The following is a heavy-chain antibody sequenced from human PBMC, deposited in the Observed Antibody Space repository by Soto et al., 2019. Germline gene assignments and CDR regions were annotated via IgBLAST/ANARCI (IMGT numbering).Heavy chain of an antibody. CDR2: IYYSGST. Sequence: PSETLSLTCTVSGGSISSGGYYWSWIRQHPGKGLEWIGYIYYSGSTYYNPSLKSRVTISVDTSKNQFSLKLSSVTAADTAVYYCARDFERVPAAMWVKKPYYYMDVWGTATMVTVS. D-gene: IGHD2-2*01. V-gene: IGHV4-31*03. CDR3: ARDFERVPAAMWVKKPYYYMDV. CDR1: GGSISSGGYY. J-gene: IGHJ6*03.